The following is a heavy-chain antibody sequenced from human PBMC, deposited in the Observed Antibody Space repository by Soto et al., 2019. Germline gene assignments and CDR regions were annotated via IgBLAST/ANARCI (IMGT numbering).Heavy chain of an antibody. J-gene: IGHJ4*02. Sequence: QVQLVESGGGVVQPGRSLRLSCAASGFTFSSHSXXWVRQAPGKGLEWVAVKYYADSVKGRFTISRDNSKNTAYLQMNSLRAEDTAVFYCAREWSTSGDLDYWGQGTLVIVSS. CDR1: GFTFSSHS. CDR2: K. D-gene: IGHD3-10*01. CDR3: AREWSTSGDLDY. V-gene: IGHV3-30*04.